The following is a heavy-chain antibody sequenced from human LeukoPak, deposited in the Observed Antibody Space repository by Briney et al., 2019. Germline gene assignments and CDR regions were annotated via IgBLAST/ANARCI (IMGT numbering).Heavy chain of an antibody. J-gene: IGHJ5*02. Sequence: GGSLRLSCAXSXXTFSSYAMSWVRQAPGKGLEWVSAISGSGGSTYYADSVKGRFTISRDNSKNTLYLQMNSLRAEDTAVYYCAKVSVQPGYSSGWSINWFDPWGQGTLVTVSS. CDR1: XXTFSSYA. D-gene: IGHD6-19*01. CDR3: AKVSVQPGYSSGWSINWFDP. CDR2: ISGSGGST. V-gene: IGHV3-23*01.